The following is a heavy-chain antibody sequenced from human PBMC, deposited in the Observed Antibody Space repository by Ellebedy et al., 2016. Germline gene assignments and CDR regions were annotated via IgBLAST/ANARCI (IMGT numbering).Heavy chain of an antibody. V-gene: IGHV4-61*08. CDR1: GGSISSGGYY. Sequence: SETLSLTXTVSGGSISSGGYYWSWIRQHPGKGLEWIGYIYYSGSTNYNPSLKSRVTISVDTSKNQFSLKLSSVTAADTAVYYCARMSYFDWSDAFDIWGQGTMVTVSS. CDR2: IYYSGST. J-gene: IGHJ3*02. CDR3: ARMSYFDWSDAFDI. D-gene: IGHD3-9*01.